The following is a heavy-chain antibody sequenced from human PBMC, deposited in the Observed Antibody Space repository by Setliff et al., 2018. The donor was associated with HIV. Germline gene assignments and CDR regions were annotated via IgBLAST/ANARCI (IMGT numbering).Heavy chain of an antibody. CDR2: INAANGNT. CDR1: GYTFTSYA. J-gene: IGHJ6*02. D-gene: IGHD1-26*01. Sequence: GASVKVSCKASGYTFTSYAMHWVRQAPGQRLEWMGWINAANGNTKYSQKFQGRVTITRDTSASTAHMELSSLRSEDTAVYYCARDLSSGSYPFYYYYSGMDVWGQGTTVTVSS. CDR3: ARDLSSGSYPFYYYYSGMDV. V-gene: IGHV1-3*01.